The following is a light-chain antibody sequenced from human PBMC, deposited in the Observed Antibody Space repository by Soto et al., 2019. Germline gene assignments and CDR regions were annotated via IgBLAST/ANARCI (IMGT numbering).Light chain of an antibody. CDR3: QHYNNWPGT. CDR1: QSVSSN. Sequence: EIVMTQSPATLSVSPGERATLSCRASQSVSSNLAWYQQKPGQAPRLLIYGASTRATGIQARFSGSGSGTEFTLTISSLQSEDFAFYYCQHYNNWPGTFGHGTKVEIK. CDR2: GAS. J-gene: IGKJ1*01. V-gene: IGKV3-15*01.